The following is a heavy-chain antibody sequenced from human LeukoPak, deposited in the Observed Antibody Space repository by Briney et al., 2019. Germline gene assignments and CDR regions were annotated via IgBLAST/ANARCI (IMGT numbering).Heavy chain of an antibody. J-gene: IGHJ4*02. CDR1: GYTFTSYG. CDR2: ISAYNGNT. D-gene: IGHD6-19*01. Sequence: ASVKVSCKASGYTFTSYGISWVRQAPGQGLEWMGWISAYNGNTNYAQKLQGRVTMTTDTSTSTAYMELRSLRSDDTAVYYCARGRYGSGWYGPEDYWGQGTLVTVSS. CDR3: ARGRYGSGWYGPEDY. V-gene: IGHV1-18*01.